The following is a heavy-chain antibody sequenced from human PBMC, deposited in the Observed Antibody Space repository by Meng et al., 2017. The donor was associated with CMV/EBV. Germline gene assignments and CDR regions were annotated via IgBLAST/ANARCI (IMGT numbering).Heavy chain of an antibody. Sequence: GSVKVSCKASGYTFTSYGISWLRQPPGQGLEWMGWISAYNGNTNYAQKLQGRVTMTTDTSTSTAYMELRSLRSDDTAVYYCARDTTGTVYYYYGMDVWGQGTTVTVSS. CDR1: GYTFTSYG. V-gene: IGHV1-18*01. J-gene: IGHJ6*02. D-gene: IGHD1-1*01. CDR2: ISAYNGNT. CDR3: ARDTTGTVYYYYGMDV.